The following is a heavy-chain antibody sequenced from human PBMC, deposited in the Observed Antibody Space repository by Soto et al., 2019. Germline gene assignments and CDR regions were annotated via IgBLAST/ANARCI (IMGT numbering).Heavy chain of an antibody. V-gene: IGHV4-59*01. J-gene: IGHJ3*02. CDR1: GGSISNYY. Sequence: SETLSLTCTVSGGSISNYYWSWIRQPPGKGLEWIGYVYYSGSTKGNPSPKSRVTTSVDTSKNQFSLKLSSVTAADTAVYFCARAEMTTIRAFDIWGQGTMVTVSS. CDR3: ARAEMTTIRAFDI. CDR2: VYYSGST. D-gene: IGHD4-4*01.